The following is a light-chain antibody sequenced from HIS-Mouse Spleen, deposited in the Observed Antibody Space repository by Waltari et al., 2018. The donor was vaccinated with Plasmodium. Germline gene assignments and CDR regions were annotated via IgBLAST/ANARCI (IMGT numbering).Light chain of an antibody. J-gene: IGLJ1*01. CDR2: DVS. CDR1: SSDVGGYNF. CDR3: CSYAGSYTYV. Sequence: QSALTQPRSVSGSPGPSVTISFPGTSSDVGGYNFFPWYQQHPGKAPKLMIYDVSKRPSGVPDRFSGSKSGNTASLTISGLQAEDEADYYCCSYAGSYTYVFGTGTKVTVL. V-gene: IGLV2-11*01.